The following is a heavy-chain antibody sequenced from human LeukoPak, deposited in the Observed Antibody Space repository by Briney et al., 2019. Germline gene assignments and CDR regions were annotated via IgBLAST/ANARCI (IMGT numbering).Heavy chain of an antibody. D-gene: IGHD6-13*01. V-gene: IGHV3-23*01. CDR1: GFTFSSYA. J-gene: IGHJ4*02. CDR3: AKELYSGRVVDS. CDR2: ISGGGVTT. Sequence: PGGSLRLSCAASGFTFSSYAMSWVRQAPGKGLEWVSAISGGGVTTYYADSVKGRFTISRDNSKNTLYLQMNSLRAEDTAVYYCAKELYSGRVVDSWGQGALVTVSS.